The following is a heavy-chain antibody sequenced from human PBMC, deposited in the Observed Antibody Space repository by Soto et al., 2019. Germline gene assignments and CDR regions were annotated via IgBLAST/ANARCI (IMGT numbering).Heavy chain of an antibody. Sequence: SETLSLTFAVSGGSISSGGYSWSRIRQPPGKGLEWIGYIYHSGSTYYNPSLKSRVTISVDRSKNQFSLKLSSVTAADTAVYYCARSVDPWGQGTLVTVSS. CDR1: GGSISSGGYS. CDR3: ARSVDP. J-gene: IGHJ5*02. V-gene: IGHV4-30-2*01. CDR2: IYHSGST.